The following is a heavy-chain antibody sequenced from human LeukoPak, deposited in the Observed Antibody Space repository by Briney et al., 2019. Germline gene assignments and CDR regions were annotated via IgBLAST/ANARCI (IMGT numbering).Heavy chain of an antibody. CDR1: GFTFSSYA. Sequence: GGSLRLSCVASGFTFSSYAMHWVRQAPGKGLEWVAVISYDGSNKYYADSVKGRFTISRDNSKNTLYLQMNSLRAEDTAVYYCAKTPAPIVPGGEDYWGQGTLVTVSS. CDR3: AKTPAPIVPGGEDY. V-gene: IGHV3-30-3*02. CDR2: ISYDGSNK. D-gene: IGHD2-21*01. J-gene: IGHJ4*02.